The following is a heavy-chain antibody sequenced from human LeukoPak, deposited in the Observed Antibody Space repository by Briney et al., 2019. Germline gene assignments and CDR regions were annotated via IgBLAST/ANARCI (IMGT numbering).Heavy chain of an antibody. D-gene: IGHD5-24*01. J-gene: IGHJ4*02. Sequence: GGSLRLSCAASGFTFSSYWMSWVRQAPGKGLEWVANIKQDGSEKYYVDSVKGRFTISRDNSKNTLYLQMNSLRAEDTAVYYCAKGTRRLQFVFFDYWGQGTLVTVSS. V-gene: IGHV3-7*03. CDR2: IKQDGSEK. CDR1: GFTFSSYW. CDR3: AKGTRRLQFVFFDY.